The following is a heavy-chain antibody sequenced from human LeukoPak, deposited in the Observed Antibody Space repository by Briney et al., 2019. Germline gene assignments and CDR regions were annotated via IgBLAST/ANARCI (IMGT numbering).Heavy chain of an antibody. CDR1: GGSISSSSYY. CDR3: ARGGYYGSGNNFRFDP. V-gene: IGHV4-39*07. CDR2: IYYSGST. D-gene: IGHD3-10*01. Sequence: SETLSLTCTVSGGSISSSSYYWGWIRQPPGKGLEWIGSIYYSGSTYYNPSLKSRVTISVDTSKNQFSLKLSSVTAADTAIYYCARGGYYGSGNNFRFDPWGQGTLVTVSS. J-gene: IGHJ5*02.